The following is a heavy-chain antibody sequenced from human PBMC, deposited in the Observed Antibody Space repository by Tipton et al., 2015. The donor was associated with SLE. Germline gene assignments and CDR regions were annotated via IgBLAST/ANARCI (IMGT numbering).Heavy chain of an antibody. J-gene: IGHJ6*03. CDR1: GGSFSGYY. V-gene: IGHV4-34*01. CDR2: INHSGST. Sequence: TLSLTCAVYGGSFSGYYWSWIRQPPGKGLEWIGEINHSGSTDYNPSLKSRVTISVDTSKNQFSLKLSSVTAADTAVYYCARGVGASYYYYYYYMDVWGKGTTVTVSS. D-gene: IGHD1-26*01. CDR3: ARGVGASYYYYYYYMDV.